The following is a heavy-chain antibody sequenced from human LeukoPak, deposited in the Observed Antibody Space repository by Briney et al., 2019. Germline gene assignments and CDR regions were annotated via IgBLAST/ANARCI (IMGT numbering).Heavy chain of an antibody. V-gene: IGHV1-69*04. CDR1: GGTLSNFG. D-gene: IGHD3-22*01. Sequence: SVKVSCEASGGTLSNFGLSRVRQAPGQGLEWMGRIIPIFRRTTYAQKFQDRVTIIADTSMAAVYMELSSLTSEDTAVYYCAGGEITYYYDSSGPCDHWGQGTLVTVSS. CDR3: AGGEITYYYDSSGPCDH. CDR2: IIPIFRRT. J-gene: IGHJ5*02.